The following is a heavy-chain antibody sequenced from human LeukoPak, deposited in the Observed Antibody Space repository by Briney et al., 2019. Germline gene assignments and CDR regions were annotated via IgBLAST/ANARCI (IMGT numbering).Heavy chain of an antibody. CDR1: GGSFSGYY. CDR2: INHSGST. V-gene: IGHV4-34*01. Sequence: SETLSLTCAVYGGSFSGYYWSWIRQPPGKGLEWIGEINHSGSTNYNPSLKSRVTISVDTSKNQFSLKLSSVTAADTAVYYCARVSSGRRLIWASPTAKPSYFDYWGQGTLVTVSS. J-gene: IGHJ4*02. CDR3: ARVSSGRRLIWASPTAKPSYFDY. D-gene: IGHD3-16*01.